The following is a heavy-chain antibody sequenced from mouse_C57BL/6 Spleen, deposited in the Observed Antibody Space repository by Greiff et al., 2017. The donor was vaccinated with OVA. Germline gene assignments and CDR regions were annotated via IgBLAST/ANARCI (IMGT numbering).Heavy chain of an antibody. D-gene: IGHD2-4*01. Sequence: VHVKQSGPELVTPGASVKIPCKASGYTFTDYNMDWVKQSHGKSLEWIGDLNPNHGGTIYNQKFKGKATLTVDKSSSTAYMELRSLTSEDTAVYYCARPSFYYDYGFAYWGQGTLVTVSA. CDR1: GYTFTDYN. J-gene: IGHJ3*01. V-gene: IGHV1-18*01. CDR3: ARPSFYYDYGFAY. CDR2: LNPNHGGT.